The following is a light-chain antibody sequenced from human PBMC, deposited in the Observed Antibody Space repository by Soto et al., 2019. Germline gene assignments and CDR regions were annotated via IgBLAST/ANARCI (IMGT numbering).Light chain of an antibody. CDR3: SPYTGSNTVV. Sequence: QSVLTQPASVSGSPGQSITISCTGTSSDVGGYNYVSWYQQHPGKAPKLMIYEVSNRPSGVSNRFSGSKSDNTASLTISGLQAEDEANYYCSPYTGSNTVVFGGGTKLTVL. J-gene: IGLJ2*01. V-gene: IGLV2-14*01. CDR2: EVS. CDR1: SSDVGGYNY.